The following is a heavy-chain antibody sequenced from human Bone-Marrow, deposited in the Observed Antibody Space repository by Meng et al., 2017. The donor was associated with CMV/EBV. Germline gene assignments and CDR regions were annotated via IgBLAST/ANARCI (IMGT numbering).Heavy chain of an antibody. CDR2: ISYDGSNK. V-gene: IGHV3-30*04. J-gene: IGHJ4*02. CDR1: GFTFSSYA. D-gene: IGHD3-16*01. CDR3: ARVRHGGHLRYRDFDF. Sequence: GGSLRLSCAASGFTFSSYAMHWVRQAPGKGLEWVAVISYDGSNKYYADSVKGRFTISRDNSKNTLYLQMNSLRAEDTAVYYCARVRHGGHLRYRDFDFWGQGTRVTVSS.